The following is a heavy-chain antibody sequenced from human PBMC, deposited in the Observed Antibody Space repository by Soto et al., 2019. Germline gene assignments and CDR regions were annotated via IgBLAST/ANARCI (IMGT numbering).Heavy chain of an antibody. D-gene: IGHD2-2*01. V-gene: IGHV1-46*01. J-gene: IGHJ6*03. Sequence: ASVQVSCQASGYTFTSYYMHWVRQAPGQGLEWMGIINPSGGSTSYAQKFQGRVTMTRDTSTSTVYMELSSLRAEDTAVYYCARETVVVPAAMVLDYYYMDVWGKGTTVTVSS. CDR1: GYTFTSYY. CDR3: ARETVVVPAAMVLDYYYMDV. CDR2: INPSGGST.